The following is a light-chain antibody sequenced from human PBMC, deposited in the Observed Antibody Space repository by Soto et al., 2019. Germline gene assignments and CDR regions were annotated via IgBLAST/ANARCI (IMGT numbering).Light chain of an antibody. CDR3: QQCNNWPPT. V-gene: IGKV3-11*01. CDR1: QSVSSY. J-gene: IGKJ2*01. CDR2: DAS. Sequence: DIVLTQSPATLSLSPGERATLSCRASQSVSSYLAWYQQKPGQAPRLLIYDASNRAAGVPARFSGSGSGTDFTLTISSLEPEDFAVYYCQQCNNWPPTFGQGTKLEIK.